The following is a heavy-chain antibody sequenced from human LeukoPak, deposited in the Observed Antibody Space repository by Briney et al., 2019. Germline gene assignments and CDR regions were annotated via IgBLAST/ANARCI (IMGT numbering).Heavy chain of an antibody. CDR3: ARDRGYGSGRPSYYYYGMDV. Sequence: PGGSLRLSCAASGFTFSSYWMSWVRQAPGEGLEWVAVIKQDESEKFYVDSVRGRFTISRDNAKNSLYLQMNSLRAEDTAVYYCARDRGYGSGRPSYYYYGMDVWGQGTTVTVSS. D-gene: IGHD3-10*01. V-gene: IGHV3-7*01. CDR1: GFTFSSYW. CDR2: IKQDESEK. J-gene: IGHJ6*02.